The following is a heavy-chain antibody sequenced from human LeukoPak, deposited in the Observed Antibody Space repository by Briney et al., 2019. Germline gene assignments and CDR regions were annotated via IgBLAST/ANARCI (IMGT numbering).Heavy chain of an antibody. Sequence: GGSLRLSCAASGFIFSHYWMSWVRQTPGKGLEWVANIKPDGTEKYYVDSVKGRFTISRDNAKNSLYLLMDSLRAEDTAVYYCAREDMWAFDMWGQGTMVTVSS. J-gene: IGHJ3*02. CDR2: IKPDGTEK. CDR3: AREDMWAFDM. V-gene: IGHV3-7*01. D-gene: IGHD2-15*01. CDR1: GFIFSHYW.